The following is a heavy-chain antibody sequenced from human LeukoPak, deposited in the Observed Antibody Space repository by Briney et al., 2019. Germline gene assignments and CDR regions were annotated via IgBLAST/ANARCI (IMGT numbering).Heavy chain of an antibody. CDR3: ARDFRAGYYDSSGYYLLRHYYYYGMD. CDR2: ISYDGSNK. J-gene: IGHJ6*01. Sequence: GRSLRLSCAASGFTFSSYAMHWVRQAPGKGLEWVAVISYDGSNKYYADSVKGRFTISRDNSKNTLYLQMNSLRAEDTAVYYCARDFRAGYYDSSGYYLLRHYYYYGMD. V-gene: IGHV3-30*04. D-gene: IGHD3-22*01. CDR1: GFTFSSYA.